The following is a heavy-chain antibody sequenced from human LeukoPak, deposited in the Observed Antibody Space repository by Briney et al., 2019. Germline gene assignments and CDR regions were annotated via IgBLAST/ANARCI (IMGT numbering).Heavy chain of an antibody. Sequence: GGSLRLSCAASGFTFNSYAMTWVRQAPGKGLEWVSAISGGGFNTSYADSVKDRFTISRDNSKNMLYLQMNSLRAEDTAVYYCAKTLGYSGYFSPWGQGTLVTVSS. D-gene: IGHD3-22*01. V-gene: IGHV3-23*01. CDR2: ISGGGFNT. J-gene: IGHJ5*02. CDR1: GFTFNSYA. CDR3: AKTLGYSGYFSP.